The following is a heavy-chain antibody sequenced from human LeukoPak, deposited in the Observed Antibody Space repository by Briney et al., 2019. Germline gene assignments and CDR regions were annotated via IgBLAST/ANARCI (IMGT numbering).Heavy chain of an antibody. Sequence: GGSLRLSCAASGFTFSSYWMHWVRQAPGKGLEWVSYISSSGDTIYYADSVKGRFTISRDNAKKSLYLQMNSLRAEDTAVYYCARGYYDSSGLDYWGQGTLVTVSS. D-gene: IGHD3-22*01. J-gene: IGHJ4*02. CDR2: ISSSGDTI. V-gene: IGHV3-48*04. CDR3: ARGYYDSSGLDY. CDR1: GFTFSSYW.